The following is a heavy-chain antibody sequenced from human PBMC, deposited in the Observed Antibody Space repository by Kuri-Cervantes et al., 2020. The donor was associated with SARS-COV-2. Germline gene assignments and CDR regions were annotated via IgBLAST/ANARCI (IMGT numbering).Heavy chain of an antibody. J-gene: IGHJ6*02. V-gene: IGHV1-2*04. D-gene: IGHD2-2*01. CDR3: ARVVPAAINGMDV. CDR1: GYTFTGYY. Sequence: ASVKVSCKASGYTFTGYYMHWVRQAPGQGLEWMGWINPNSGGTNYAQKFQGWDTMTRDTSISTAYMELSRLRSDDTAVYYCARVVPAAINGMDVWGQGTTVTVSS. CDR2: INPNSGGT.